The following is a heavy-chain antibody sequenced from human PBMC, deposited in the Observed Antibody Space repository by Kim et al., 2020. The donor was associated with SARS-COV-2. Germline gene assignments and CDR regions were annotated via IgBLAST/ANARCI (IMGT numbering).Heavy chain of an antibody. V-gene: IGHV3-48*03. J-gene: IGHJ3*02. Sequence: VKGGFTISRDNAKNSLYLQMNSLGAEDTAVYYCARDHFYGSGSETDAFDIWGQGTMVTVSS. D-gene: IGHD3-10*01. CDR3: ARDHFYGSGSETDAFDI.